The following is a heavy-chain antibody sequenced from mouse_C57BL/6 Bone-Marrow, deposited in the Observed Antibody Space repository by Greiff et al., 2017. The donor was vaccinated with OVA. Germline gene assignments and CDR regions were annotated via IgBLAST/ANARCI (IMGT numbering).Heavy chain of an antibody. CDR3: ARGFYAMDY. CDR1: GFTFSSYG. Sequence: EVKVVESGGDLVKPGGSLKLSCAASGFTFSSYGMSWVRQTPDKSLEWVATISSGGSYTYYPDSVKGRFTISRDNAKNTLYLQMSSLKSEDTAMYYCARGFYAMDYWGQGTSVTVSS. J-gene: IGHJ4*01. V-gene: IGHV5-6*01. CDR2: ISSGGSYT.